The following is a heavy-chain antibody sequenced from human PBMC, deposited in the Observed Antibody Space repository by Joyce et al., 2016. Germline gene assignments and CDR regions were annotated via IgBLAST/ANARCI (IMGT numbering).Heavy chain of an antibody. CDR3: VTGLCIGTACHWDDAFDV. Sequence: RQAPGKGLAWVGRVKSKSQVGTTDYAAPVKGRFTIARDDSRDTAYLQMNSVKSEDTGVYFCVTGLCIGTACHWDDAFDVWGQGTMVTVSS. D-gene: IGHD2-2*01. V-gene: IGHV3-15*01. CDR2: VKSKSQVGTT. J-gene: IGHJ3*01.